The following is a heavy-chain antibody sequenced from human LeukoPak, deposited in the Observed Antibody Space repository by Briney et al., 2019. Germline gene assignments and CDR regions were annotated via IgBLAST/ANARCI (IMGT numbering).Heavy chain of an antibody. Sequence: GGSLRLSCAASGFTFSSYAMHWVRQAPGKGLEWMAVISYDGSNKYYADSVKGRFTISRDNSKNTLYLQMNSLRAEDTAVYYCARGWELQNWFDPWGQGTLVTVSS. CDR1: GFTFSSYA. V-gene: IGHV3-30*04. CDR3: ARGWELQNWFDP. D-gene: IGHD1-26*01. J-gene: IGHJ5*02. CDR2: ISYDGSNK.